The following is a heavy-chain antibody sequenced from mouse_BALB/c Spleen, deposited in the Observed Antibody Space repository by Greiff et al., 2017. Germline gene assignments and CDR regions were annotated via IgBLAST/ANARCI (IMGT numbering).Heavy chain of an antibody. J-gene: IGHJ4*01. CDR3: ARRALYYDYDGTPWDY. D-gene: IGHD2-4*01. CDR1: GFTFSSYA. V-gene: IGHV5-9-1*01. Sequence: DVMLVESGGGLVKPGGSLKLSCAASGFTFSSYAMSWVRQTPEKRLEWVATISSGGSYTYYPDSVKGRFTISRDNAKNTLYLQMSSLRSEDTAMYYCARRALYYDYDGTPWDYWGQGTSVTVSS. CDR2: ISSGGSYT.